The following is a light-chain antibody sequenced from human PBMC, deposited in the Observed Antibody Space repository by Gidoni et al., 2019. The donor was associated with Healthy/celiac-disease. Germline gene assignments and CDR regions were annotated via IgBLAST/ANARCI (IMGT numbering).Light chain of an antibody. CDR2: DAS. Sequence: EIVLTQSPATLSLSPGERATLSCRASQSVSSYLAWYQQKPGQAPRLLIYDASNRATGIPARFSGSGSGTDFTLTIRSLEPEDFAVYYCQQRSNWSYTFGQXTKLEIK. CDR1: QSVSSY. V-gene: IGKV3-11*01. CDR3: QQRSNWSYT. J-gene: IGKJ2*01.